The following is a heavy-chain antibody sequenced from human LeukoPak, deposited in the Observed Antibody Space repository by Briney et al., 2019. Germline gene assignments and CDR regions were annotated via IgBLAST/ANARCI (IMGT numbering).Heavy chain of an antibody. CDR1: GFTFSTFA. D-gene: IGHD6-19*01. Sequence: GGSLRLSCAASGFTFSTFAMLWVRQAPGKELEWMAFIRSDGSNKYYADSVKGRFTISRDNSKNTLYLQMNSLRAEDTAVYYCARILDSAWGELGYWGQGTLVTVSS. V-gene: IGHV3-30*02. CDR3: ARILDSAWGELGY. J-gene: IGHJ4*02. CDR2: IRSDGSNK.